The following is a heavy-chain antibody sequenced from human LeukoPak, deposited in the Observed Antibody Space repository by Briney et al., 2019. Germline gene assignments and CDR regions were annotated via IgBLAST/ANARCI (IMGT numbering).Heavy chain of an antibody. J-gene: IGHJ4*02. CDR2: IIPILGIA. CDR3: ARDGDGGWYGRDY. D-gene: IGHD6-19*01. V-gene: IGHV1-69*04. Sequence: ASVKVSCKASGYSFTAHFMHWIRQAPGQGLEWMGRIIPILGIANYAQKFQGRVTITADKSTSTAYMELSSLRSEDTAVYYCARDGDGGWYGRDYWGQGTLVTVSS. CDR1: GYSFTAHF.